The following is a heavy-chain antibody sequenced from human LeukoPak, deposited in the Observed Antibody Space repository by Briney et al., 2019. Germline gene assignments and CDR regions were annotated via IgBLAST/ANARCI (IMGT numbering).Heavy chain of an antibody. Sequence: GGSLRLSCAASGFTFSNAWMSWVRQAPGKGLEWVGRIKSKTDGGTTDYAAPVKGRFTISRDDSKNTLYLQMNSLKTEDTAVYYRTTGYNWNDVSFYWGQGTLVTVSS. CDR2: IKSKTDGGTT. J-gene: IGHJ4*02. D-gene: IGHD1-1*01. CDR3: TTGYNWNDVSFY. V-gene: IGHV3-15*01. CDR1: GFTFSNAW.